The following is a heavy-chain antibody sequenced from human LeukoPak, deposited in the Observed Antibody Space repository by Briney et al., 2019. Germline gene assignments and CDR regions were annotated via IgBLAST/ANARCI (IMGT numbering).Heavy chain of an antibody. Sequence: SVKVSCKASGGTFSSYAISWARQAPGQGLEWMGGIIPIFGTANYAQKFQGRVTITADESTSTAYMELSSLRSEDTAVYYCARRVYSSSSGGDWFDPWGQGTLVTVSS. CDR3: ARRVYSSSSGGDWFDP. V-gene: IGHV1-69*13. D-gene: IGHD6-6*01. CDR1: GGTFSSYA. CDR2: IIPIFGTA. J-gene: IGHJ5*02.